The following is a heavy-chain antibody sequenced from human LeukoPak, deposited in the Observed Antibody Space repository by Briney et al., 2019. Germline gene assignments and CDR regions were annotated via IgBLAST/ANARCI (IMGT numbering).Heavy chain of an antibody. CDR3: ASLERDEIEAAAGPDAFDI. CDR2: IYTSGST. Sequence: SETLSLTCTVSGGSISSGSYYWSWIRQPAGKGLEWIGRIYTSGSTNYNPSLKSRVTISVDTSKNQFSLKLSSVTAADTAVYYCASLERDEIEAAAGPDAFDIWGQGTMVTVSS. D-gene: IGHD6-13*01. CDR1: GGSISSGSYY. J-gene: IGHJ3*02. V-gene: IGHV4-61*02.